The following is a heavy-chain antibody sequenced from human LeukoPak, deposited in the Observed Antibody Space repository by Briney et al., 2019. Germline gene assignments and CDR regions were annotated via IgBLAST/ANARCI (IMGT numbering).Heavy chain of an antibody. V-gene: IGHV3-53*01. CDR1: GFTFSSYG. CDR3: ARGLNTPPSS. Sequence: GGSLRLSCAASGFTFSSYGVSWVRQAPGKGLEWVSVIYSGGSTYYADSVKGRFTISRDNSKNTLYLQMNSLRAEDTAVYYCARGLNTPPSSWGQGTLVTVSS. D-gene: IGHD2-2*02. J-gene: IGHJ4*02. CDR2: IYSGGST.